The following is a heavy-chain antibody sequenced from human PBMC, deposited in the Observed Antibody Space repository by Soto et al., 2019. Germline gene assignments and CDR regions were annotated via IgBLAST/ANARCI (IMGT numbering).Heavy chain of an antibody. CDR2: INPSGGST. CDR1: GYTFTSYH. D-gene: IGHD6-13*01. V-gene: IGHV1-46*01. J-gene: IGHJ5*02. CDR3: ARALTAAAGTFDP. Sequence: ASVKVSCKASGYTFTSYHMHRVRQPPGQGLEWMGIINPSGGSTSYAQKFQGRVTMTRDTSTSTVYMELSSLRSEDTAVYYCARALTAAAGTFDPWGQGTLVTVPQ.